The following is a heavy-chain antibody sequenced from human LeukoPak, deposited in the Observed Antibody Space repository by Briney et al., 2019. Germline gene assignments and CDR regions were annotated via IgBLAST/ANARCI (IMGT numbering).Heavy chain of an antibody. CDR3: AKKVVVGATSPYSDSQD. J-gene: IGHJ1*01. Sequence: GGSLRLSCVASGFTFSNYAMSWVRQAPGKGLDWVSAISGSGVTTHYAGSVKGRFSISRDNSKNTLYLQMNSLRAEDTALYYCAKKVVVGATSPYSDSQDWGQGTLVTVSS. CDR1: GFTFSNYA. D-gene: IGHD1-26*01. CDR2: ISGSGVTT. V-gene: IGHV3-23*01.